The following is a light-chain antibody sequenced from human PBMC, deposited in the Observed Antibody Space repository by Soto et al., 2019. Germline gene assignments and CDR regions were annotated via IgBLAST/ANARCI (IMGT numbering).Light chain of an antibody. V-gene: IGLV1-40*01. CDR3: QSFDSSRLYV. CDR1: SSNIGTGYD. J-gene: IGLJ1*01. Sequence: QSVLTQPPSVSGAPGQRVTISCTGSSSNIGTGYDVHWYQQLPGTAPKLLIYGNSSRPSGVPDRFSGSKSGTSASLAITGLQAEDEADYYCQSFDSSRLYVFGNGTKVTVL. CDR2: GNS.